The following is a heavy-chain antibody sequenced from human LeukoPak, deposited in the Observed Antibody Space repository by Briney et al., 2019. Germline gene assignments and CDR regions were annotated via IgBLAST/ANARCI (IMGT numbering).Heavy chain of an antibody. CDR3: ARVKGSGYRNSIDY. D-gene: IGHD3-3*01. Sequence: GGSLRLSCAASGFTFDDYAMNWVRQAPGKGLEWVSGINWNGGSTYNTDSVKGRFTISRDNAKNSLYLQMNSLRAEDTALYYCARVKGSGYRNSIDYWGQGTLVTVSS. V-gene: IGHV3-20*04. J-gene: IGHJ4*02. CDR1: GFTFDDYA. CDR2: INWNGGST.